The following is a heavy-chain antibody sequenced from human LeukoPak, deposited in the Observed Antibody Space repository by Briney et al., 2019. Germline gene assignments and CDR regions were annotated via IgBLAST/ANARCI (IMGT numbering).Heavy chain of an antibody. J-gene: IGHJ2*01. CDR1: GFTFSSYA. CDR3: ARDYLDWYFDL. CDR2: IWYDGSNK. Sequence: TGGSLRLSCAASGFTFSSYAMHWVRQAPGKGLEWVAVIWYDGSNKYYADSVKGRFTISRDNSKNTLYLQMNSLRAEDTAVYYCARDYLDWYFDLWGRGTLVTVSS. V-gene: IGHV3-33*08.